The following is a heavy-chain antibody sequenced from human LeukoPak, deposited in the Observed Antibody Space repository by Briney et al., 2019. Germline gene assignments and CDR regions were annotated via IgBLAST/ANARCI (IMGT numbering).Heavy chain of an antibody. V-gene: IGHV4-59*01. Sequence: PSETLALTCSVSGGSISTYYWTWIRQPPGKGLEWIGFIHYSGSTNYNPSLKSRVTISVDPSTNQFSLKLNSVTAADTAIYYCARAPRGESDAASGFYGVDVWGQGTTVTVSS. D-gene: IGHD3-22*01. CDR3: ARAPRGESDAASGFYGVDV. CDR2: IHYSGST. J-gene: IGHJ6*02. CDR1: GGSISTYY.